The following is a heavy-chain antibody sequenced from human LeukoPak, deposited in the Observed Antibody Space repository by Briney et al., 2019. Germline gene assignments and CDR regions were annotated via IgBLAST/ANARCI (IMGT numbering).Heavy chain of an antibody. V-gene: IGHV3-7*01. D-gene: IGHD3-10*01. J-gene: IGHJ4*02. Sequence: GGSLRLSCAAAGFTFSNYWMNWVRQAPGKGLEWVANIKQDGSEKYYVDSVKGRFTISRDNAKNSLYLQMNSLRAEDTAVYYCARDPYAVRGVNFDFWGQGTLVTVSS. CDR1: GFTFSNYW. CDR3: ARDPYAVRGVNFDF. CDR2: IKQDGSEK.